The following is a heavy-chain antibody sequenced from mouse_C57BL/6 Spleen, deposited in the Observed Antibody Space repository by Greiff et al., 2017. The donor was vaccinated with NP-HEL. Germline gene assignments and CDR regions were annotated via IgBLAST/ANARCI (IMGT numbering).Heavy chain of an antibody. CDR2: IRLKSDNYAT. CDR1: GFTFSNYW. J-gene: IGHJ2*01. Sequence: EVKLMESGGGLVQPGGSMKLSCVASGFTFSNYWMNWVRQSPEKGLEWVAQIRLKSDNYATHYAESVKGRFTISRDDSKSIVYLQMNNLRAEDTGIYYCTGLTTVDYLDYWGQGTTLTVSS. D-gene: IGHD1-1*01. V-gene: IGHV6-3*01. CDR3: TGLTTVDYLDY.